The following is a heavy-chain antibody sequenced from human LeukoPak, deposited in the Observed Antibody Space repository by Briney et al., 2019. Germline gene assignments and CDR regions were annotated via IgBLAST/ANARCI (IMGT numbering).Heavy chain of an antibody. CDR2: ITSRSSYI. Sequence: GGSLRLSCAASGFTFSSYSMNWVPQAPGRGLEWVSSITSRSSYIYYADSVKGRFTISRDNANNSLYLRMNSLRAEDTAVYFCARGGATLYYFDYWGQGTLVTVSS. CDR3: ARGGATLYYFDY. J-gene: IGHJ4*02. V-gene: IGHV3-21*01. D-gene: IGHD1-26*01. CDR1: GFTFSSYS.